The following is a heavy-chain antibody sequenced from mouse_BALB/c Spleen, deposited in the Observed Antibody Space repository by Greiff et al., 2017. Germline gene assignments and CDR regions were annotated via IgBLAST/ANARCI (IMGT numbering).Heavy chain of an antibody. V-gene: IGHV1-18*01. D-gene: IGHD2-4*01. CDR1: GYSFTGYT. J-gene: IGHJ2*01. CDR2: INPYNGGT. CDR3: ARTDYDEGYYFDY. Sequence: VQLKESGPELVKPGASMKISCKASGYSFTGYTMNWVKQSHGKNLEWIGLINPYNGGTSYNQKYKGKATLTVDKSSSTAYMELLSLTSEDSAVYYCARTDYDEGYYFDYWGQGTTLTVSS.